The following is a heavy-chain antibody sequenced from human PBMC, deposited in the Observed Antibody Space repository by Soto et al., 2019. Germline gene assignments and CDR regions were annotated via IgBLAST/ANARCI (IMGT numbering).Heavy chain of an antibody. J-gene: IGHJ3*01. CDR2: VYDYGSS. CDR1: GGSISSYY. Sequence: PSETLSLTCTVSGGSISSYYWSWIRQPPGKGLEWIGYVYDYGSSNYNPSLTSRVTISLGTSRTQFSLKLSSVTATDTAAYYCARDPRRCCSTSNCPLGGAFDVWGQGTMVTVSS. D-gene: IGHD2-2*01. V-gene: IGHV4-59*01. CDR3: ARDPRRCCSTSNCPLGGAFDV.